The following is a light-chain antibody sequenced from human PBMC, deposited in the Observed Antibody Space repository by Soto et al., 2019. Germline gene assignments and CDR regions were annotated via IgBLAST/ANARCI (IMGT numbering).Light chain of an antibody. Sequence: QSALTQPASVSGSPGQSITISCTGTSSDVGDYNYVSWYQQHPGKAPKLMIYDVSNRPSGVSNRFSGSKSGNTASLTLSGLQAEDEADYYCNSYTSSSTWVFGGGTKLTVL. V-gene: IGLV2-14*01. CDR2: DVS. CDR1: SSDVGDYNY. J-gene: IGLJ3*02. CDR3: NSYTSSSTWV.